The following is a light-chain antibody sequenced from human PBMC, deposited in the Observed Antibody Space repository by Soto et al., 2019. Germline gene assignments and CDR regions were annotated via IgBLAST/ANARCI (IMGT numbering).Light chain of an antibody. J-gene: IGKJ2*01. V-gene: IGKV2-30*01. CDR2: MVS. CDR1: QSLEYSDGRTF. Sequence: DVVMTQSPLSLSVTLGQPASVSCSSTQSLEYSDGRTFLNWFQQRPGQSPRRLLYMVSNRDSGVPDRFSGSGSGTNFTLKISRVEAEDVGVYFCMQGRYWATFGQGTKLEIK. CDR3: MQGRYWAT.